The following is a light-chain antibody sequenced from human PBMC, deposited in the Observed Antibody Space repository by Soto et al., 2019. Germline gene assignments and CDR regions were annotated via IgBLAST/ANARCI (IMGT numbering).Light chain of an antibody. Sequence: DIQMTQSPSTLSASVGDRVTITCRASQSISSWLAWYQQKPGKAPQLLIYDASSLESGVPSRFSGSGSGTEFTLTISSLQPDDFATYYCQQYNSYRGTFGQGTKVEIK. CDR1: QSISSW. J-gene: IGKJ1*01. V-gene: IGKV1-5*01. CDR2: DAS. CDR3: QQYNSYRGT.